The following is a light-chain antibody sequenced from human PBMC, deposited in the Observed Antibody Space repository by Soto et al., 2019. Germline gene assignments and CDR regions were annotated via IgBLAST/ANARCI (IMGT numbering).Light chain of an antibody. CDR1: QSISTW. V-gene: IGKV1-5*01. CDR2: DAS. J-gene: IGKJ2*01. Sequence: DIQMTQSPSTLSASVGDKVTITCRASQSISTWLAWYQQKPGKAPKLLIYDASNLESGVPSRFSGSGSGTDFTLTITSLQPDDFAPYYCQQYNAHFGQGTRLEIK. CDR3: QQYNAH.